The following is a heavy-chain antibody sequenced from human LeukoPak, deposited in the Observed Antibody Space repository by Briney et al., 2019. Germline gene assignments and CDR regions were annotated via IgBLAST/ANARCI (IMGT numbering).Heavy chain of an antibody. CDR2: LSGSGGTT. CDR3: AKDQYDSNGSDY. J-gene: IGHJ4*02. Sequence: GGSLTLSCAASGFTFSNYAMNWVRQAPGQGLEWVSALSGSGGTTYYADSVKGRFTISRDNSKNTLYLQMNSLRPEDTAVYYCAKDQYDSNGSDYWGQGTLVTVSS. V-gene: IGHV3-23*01. CDR1: GFTFSNYA. D-gene: IGHD3-22*01.